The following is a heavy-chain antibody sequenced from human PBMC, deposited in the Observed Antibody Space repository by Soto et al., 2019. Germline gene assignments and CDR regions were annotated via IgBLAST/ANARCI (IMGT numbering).Heavy chain of an antibody. CDR3: AREGTAYSNPDAFDI. CDR1: GFTFSSYG. D-gene: IGHD4-4*01. V-gene: IGHV3-30*03. CDR2: ISYDGSNK. J-gene: IGHJ3*02. Sequence: PGGSLRLSCAASGFTFSSYGMHWVRQAPGKGLGWVAVISYDGSNKYYADSVKGRFTISRDNSKNTLYLQMNSLRAEDTAVYYCAREGTAYSNPDAFDIWGQGTMVTVSS.